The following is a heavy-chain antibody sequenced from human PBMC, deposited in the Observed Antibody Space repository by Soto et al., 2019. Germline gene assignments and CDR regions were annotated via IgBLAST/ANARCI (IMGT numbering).Heavy chain of an antibody. CDR2: IYYSGST. CDR3: ARDPGIAARSPYYFDY. J-gene: IGHJ4*02. Sequence: SETLSLTCTVSGGSISSYYWSWIRQPPGKGLEWIGYIYYSGSTNYNPSLKSRVTISVDTSKNQFSLKLSSVTAADTAVYYCARDPGIAARSPYYFDYWGQGTLVTVSS. V-gene: IGHV4-59*01. CDR1: GGSISSYY. D-gene: IGHD6-6*01.